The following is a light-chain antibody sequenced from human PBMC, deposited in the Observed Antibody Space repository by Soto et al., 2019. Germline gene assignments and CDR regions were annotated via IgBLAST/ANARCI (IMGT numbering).Light chain of an antibody. Sequence: DIQMTQSPSSLSVSVGDRVTITCRASQSISSYLNWYQQKPGKAPKLLIYGASSLQSGVPSRFSGSGSVTDFTLTISSLQPDDFASYYCQQSYRIPPLTFGGRTKLEIK. CDR1: QSISSY. CDR2: GAS. CDR3: QQSYRIPPLT. V-gene: IGKV1-39*01. J-gene: IGKJ4*01.